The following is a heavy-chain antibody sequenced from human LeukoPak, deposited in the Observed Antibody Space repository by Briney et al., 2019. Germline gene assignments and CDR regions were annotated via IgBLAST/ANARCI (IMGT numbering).Heavy chain of an antibody. CDR2: IYHSGST. CDR3: ARRYSNYFFDY. D-gene: IGHD4-11*01. Sequence: PSETLSLTCAVSGYSITSGYYWAWIRQPPVKGLEWIGNIYHSGSTYYNASLKSRVTISVDTSKNQFSLKLSSVTAADTAVYYCARRYSNYFFDYWGQGTLVTVSS. V-gene: IGHV4-38-2*01. CDR1: GYSITSGYY. J-gene: IGHJ4*02.